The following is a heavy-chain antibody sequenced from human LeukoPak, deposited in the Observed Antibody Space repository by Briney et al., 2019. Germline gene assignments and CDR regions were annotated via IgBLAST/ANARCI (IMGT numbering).Heavy chain of an antibody. Sequence: GGSLRLSCAAPGFTFSSYAMSWVRQAPARGLEWVSSLRGGGETFYAVSVKGRFILSRDESRNTVYLQMNNLRVEDTAIYFCAKASWVSSADAVLWGQGTLVTVSS. CDR1: GFTFSSYA. CDR2: LRGGGET. J-gene: IGHJ4*02. CDR3: AKASWVSSADAVL. D-gene: IGHD3-16*01. V-gene: IGHV3-23*01.